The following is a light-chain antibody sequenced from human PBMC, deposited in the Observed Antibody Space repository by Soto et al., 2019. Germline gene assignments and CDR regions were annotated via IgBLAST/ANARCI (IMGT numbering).Light chain of an antibody. CDR1: QSDSSN. Sequence: IVMTQAQATLSVSPRVRATFSCSANQSDSSNSACYQQKPCQAPRLLIYGASTRATGIPARFSDSVSGTGFTLTIGSLQSEDFAVYYGQQYKNWPPFPFGPGTMVDIK. V-gene: IGKV3-15*01. CDR3: QQYKNWPPFP. CDR2: GAS. J-gene: IGKJ3*01.